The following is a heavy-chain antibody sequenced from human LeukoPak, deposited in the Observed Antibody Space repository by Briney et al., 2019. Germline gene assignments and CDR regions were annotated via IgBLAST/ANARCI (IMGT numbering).Heavy chain of an antibody. CDR3: ASLGPHYYDSITRAFDI. D-gene: IGHD3-22*01. J-gene: IGHJ3*02. CDR1: GYTFTSYG. CDR2: IIPILGIA. Sequence: SVKVSCKASGYTFTSYGISWVRQAPGQGLEWMGRIIPILGIANYAQKFQGRVTITADKSTSTAYMELSSLRSEDTAVYYCASLGPHYYDSITRAFDIWGQGTMVTVSS. V-gene: IGHV1-69*04.